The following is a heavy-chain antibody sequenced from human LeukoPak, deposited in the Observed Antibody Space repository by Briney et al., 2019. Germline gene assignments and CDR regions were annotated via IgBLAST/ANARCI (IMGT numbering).Heavy chain of an antibody. Sequence: GGSLRLSCVASGFPFSSYWMHWVRQAPGKGLEWVSGISWNSGSIGYADSVKGRFTISRDNAKNSLYLQMNSLRAEDTALYYCAKGVLYSSSWPFDYWGQGTLVTVSS. CDR3: AKGVLYSSSWPFDY. V-gene: IGHV3-9*01. CDR1: GFPFSSYW. CDR2: ISWNSGSI. D-gene: IGHD6-13*01. J-gene: IGHJ4*02.